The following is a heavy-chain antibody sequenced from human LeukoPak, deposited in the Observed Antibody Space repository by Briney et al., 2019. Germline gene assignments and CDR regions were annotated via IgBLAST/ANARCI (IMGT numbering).Heavy chain of an antibody. CDR3: AKDRGSSWYVDYYYMDV. CDR1: GFTFSSYG. J-gene: IGHJ6*03. Sequence: PGGSLRLSCAASGFTFSSYGMHWVRQAPGKGLEWVGFIRYDGSNKYYADSVKGRFTISRDNSKNTLYLQMNSLRAEDTAVYYCAKDRGSSWYVDYYYMDVWGKGTTVTVSS. CDR2: IRYDGSNK. D-gene: IGHD6-13*01. V-gene: IGHV3-30*02.